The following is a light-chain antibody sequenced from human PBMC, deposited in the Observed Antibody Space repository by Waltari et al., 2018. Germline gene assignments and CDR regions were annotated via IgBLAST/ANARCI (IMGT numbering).Light chain of an antibody. CDR2: DAS. V-gene: IGKV3-11*01. CDR3: QQRSNWGGT. Sequence: DIVLTQSPATLSLSPGERATRSCRASQSVISYLAWYQQKPGQAPTLLIYDASNRATGIPARFSGSGSGTDFTLTISSLEPEDFAVYYCQQRSNWGGTFGQGTKLEIK. J-gene: IGKJ2*02. CDR1: QSVISY.